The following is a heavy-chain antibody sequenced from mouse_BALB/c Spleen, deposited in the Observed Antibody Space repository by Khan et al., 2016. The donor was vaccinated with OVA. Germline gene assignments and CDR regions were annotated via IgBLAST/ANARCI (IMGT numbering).Heavy chain of an antibody. Sequence: QMQLKESGPGLVAPSQSLSITCTVSGFSLTDYGVNWVRQPPGKGLEWLGMIWGDGSTDYNSALKSRLSISRDNSKSQVFLQMNSLQTDDTARYYCAINYYGSSFYFDDWGRGTSLTVSS. CDR1: GFSLTDYG. CDR2: IWGDGST. D-gene: IGHD1-1*01. J-gene: IGHJ2*02. CDR3: AINYYGSSFYFDD. V-gene: IGHV2-6-7*01.